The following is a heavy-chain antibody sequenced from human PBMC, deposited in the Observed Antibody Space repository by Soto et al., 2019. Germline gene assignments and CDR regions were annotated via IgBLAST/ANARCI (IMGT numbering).Heavy chain of an antibody. CDR1: GGSISSGGYH. D-gene: IGHD5-12*01. CDR3: ARIVATSGLGWFDP. V-gene: IGHV4-31*11. Sequence: HVQLQESGPGLVRPSQTLSLTCAVSGGSISSGGYHWRWIRQHPGKGLEFIAYIYYGGGTYYNPALTRRVSLSSDTSKNQVSLKLTSVTDADAAVYYCARIVATSGLGWFDPWGQGPLVTVPS. CDR2: IYYGGGT. J-gene: IGHJ5*02.